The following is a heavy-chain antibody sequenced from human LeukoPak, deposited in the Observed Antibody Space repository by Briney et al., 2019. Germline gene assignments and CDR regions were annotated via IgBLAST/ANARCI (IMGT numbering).Heavy chain of an antibody. CDR3: ARDLSPVVRASPMGY. V-gene: IGHV3-30*03. CDR1: GFTFTSYG. Sequence: GGSLRLSCAASGFTFTSYGMHWDRQAPGKGLEWVALITYDGYYKYYSDSVKGRFTISSDTSKNTMYLQMNSLRAEDTAVYYCARDLSPVVRASPMGYWGQGTLVPVSS. J-gene: IGHJ4*02. D-gene: IGHD3-10*01. CDR2: ITYDGYYK.